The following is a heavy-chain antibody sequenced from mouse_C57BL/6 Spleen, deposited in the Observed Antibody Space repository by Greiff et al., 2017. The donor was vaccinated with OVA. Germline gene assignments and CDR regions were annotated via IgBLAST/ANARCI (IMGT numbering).Heavy chain of an antibody. J-gene: IGHJ3*01. V-gene: IGHV1-76*01. CDR3: ARWGYYGSSEGFAY. CDR1: GYTFTDYY. D-gene: IGHD1-1*01. Sequence: QVQLQQSGAELVRPGASVQLSCKASGYTFTDYYINWVKQRPGQGLEWIARIYPGSGNTYYTEKFKGKATLTAEKSSSTAYMQLSSLTSEDSAVYFCARWGYYGSSEGFAYWGQGTLVTVSA. CDR2: IYPGSGNT.